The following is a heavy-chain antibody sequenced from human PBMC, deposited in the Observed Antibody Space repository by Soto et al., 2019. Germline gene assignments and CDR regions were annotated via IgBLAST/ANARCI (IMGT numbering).Heavy chain of an antibody. V-gene: IGHV4-34*01. CDR2: INQSGST. Sequence: PSETLSLTCAVYGGSFSGYYWSWIRQPPGKGLEWSGEINQSGSTNYNPSLKSRVTISVDTSKNQFSLKLSSVTAADTAVYYCARGAYRALGGSSGWYYYYGMDVWGQGTTVTVSS. CDR3: ARGAYRALGGSSGWYYYYGMDV. D-gene: IGHD6-19*01. J-gene: IGHJ6*02. CDR1: GGSFSGYY.